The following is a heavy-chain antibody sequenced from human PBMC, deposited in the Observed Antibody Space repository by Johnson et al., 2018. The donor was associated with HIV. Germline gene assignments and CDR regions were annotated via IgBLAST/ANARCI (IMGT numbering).Heavy chain of an antibody. CDR3: AKVLKAGGRMNDGFDI. CDR2: ISYDGSNK. D-gene: IGHD1-26*01. V-gene: IGHV3-30*04. CDR1: GFTFSSYD. Sequence: QVQLVESGGGVVQPGRSLRLSCAASGFTFSSYDMHWVRQAPGKGLEWVAVISYDGSNKYYADSVKGRFTISRDNSKNTLYLQMNSLRAEDTAVYYCAKVLKAGGRMNDGFDIWGQGTLVTVSS. J-gene: IGHJ3*02.